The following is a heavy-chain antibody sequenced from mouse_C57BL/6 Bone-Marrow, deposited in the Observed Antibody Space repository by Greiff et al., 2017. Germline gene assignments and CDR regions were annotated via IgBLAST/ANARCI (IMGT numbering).Heavy chain of an antibody. CDR2: INPNNGGT. Sequence: EVQLQQSGPELVKPGASVKISCKASGYTFTDYYMNWVKQSHGKSLEWIGDINPNNGGTSYNQKFKGKATLTVDKSSRTAYMELRSLTSEDSAVYYCAKEGWDFAYWGQGTLVTVSA. J-gene: IGHJ3*01. CDR1: GYTFTDYY. V-gene: IGHV1-26*01. CDR3: AKEGWDFAY. D-gene: IGHD4-1*01.